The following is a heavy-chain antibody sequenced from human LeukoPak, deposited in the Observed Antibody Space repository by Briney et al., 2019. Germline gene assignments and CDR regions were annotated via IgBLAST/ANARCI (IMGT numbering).Heavy chain of an antibody. CDR3: ARDIHPHEWLVLLL. Sequence: GTSLRLSCAASVXTFTNYGMNWVRQAPGKGLEWDSSISSSGSYTYYADSVKGRFTISRDNAKNSLYLQMSSLRAEDTAVYYCARDIHPHEWLVLLLWGQGTLVTVSS. J-gene: IGHJ4*02. CDR2: ISSSGSYT. CDR1: VXTFTNYG. D-gene: IGHD6-19*01. V-gene: IGHV3-21*01.